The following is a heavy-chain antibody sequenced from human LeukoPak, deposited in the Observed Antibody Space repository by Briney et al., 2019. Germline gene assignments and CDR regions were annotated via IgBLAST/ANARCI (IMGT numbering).Heavy chain of an antibody. J-gene: IGHJ4*02. D-gene: IGHD6-13*01. CDR2: TYYRSKWSS. CDR3: ARGRSWPLDY. CDR1: GDSVSSNSAA. Sequence: SQTLSLTCAISGDSVSSNSAAWNWLRQSPSRDLEGLGRTYYRSKWSSDYAVSMESRIIINSDTSKNQFSPQLNSVTPEDTAVYYCARGRSWPLDYWGQGTLVTVSS. V-gene: IGHV6-1*01.